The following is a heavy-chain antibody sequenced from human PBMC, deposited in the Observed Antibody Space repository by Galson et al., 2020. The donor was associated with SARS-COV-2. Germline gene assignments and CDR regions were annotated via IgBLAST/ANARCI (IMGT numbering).Heavy chain of an antibody. CDR2: IYYTGTT. J-gene: IGHJ5*01. CDR1: SGSISSYY. CDR3: ARLNGYCSTGSFSWESLNWFDS. D-gene: IGHD2-15*01. V-gene: IGHV4-59*01. Sequence: SQTLSLTSTVSSGSISSYYWSWIRQSPGKGLEWIGHIYYTGTTNYNPALNSRVTMSVDTSKNQFSLRLTSVTAADTAMYFCARLNGYCSTGSFSWESLNWFDSWGQGTLVSVSS.